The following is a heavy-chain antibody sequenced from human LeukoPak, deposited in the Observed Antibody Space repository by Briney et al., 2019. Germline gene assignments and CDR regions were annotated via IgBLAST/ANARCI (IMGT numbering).Heavy chain of an antibody. D-gene: IGHD3-22*01. V-gene: IGHV1-2*02. J-gene: IGHJ4*02. CDR2: INPNSGGT. CDR1: GYTFTGYY. CDR3: ARAGKEKDSSGYRFDY. Sequence: GASVKVSCKASGYTFTGYYMHWVRQAPGQGLEWMGWINPNSGGTNYAQKFQVRVTITRNTSISTAYMELSSLRSEDTAVYYCARAGKEKDSSGYRFDYWGQGTLVTVSS.